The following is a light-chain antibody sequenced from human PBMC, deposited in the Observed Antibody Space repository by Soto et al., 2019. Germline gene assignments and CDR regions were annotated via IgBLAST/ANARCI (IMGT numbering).Light chain of an antibody. Sequence: DIVMTQSPDSLAVSLGERATINCKSSQSVLYSSNNKNYLAWYQQKPGQPPKLLIYWASTRESGVPDRFSGSGSGTDFARTIRSRQAEDVAVYYSQQYYSTPTFGQGTKVEIK. CDR3: QQYYSTPT. CDR1: QSVLYSSNNKNY. J-gene: IGKJ1*01. V-gene: IGKV4-1*01. CDR2: WAS.